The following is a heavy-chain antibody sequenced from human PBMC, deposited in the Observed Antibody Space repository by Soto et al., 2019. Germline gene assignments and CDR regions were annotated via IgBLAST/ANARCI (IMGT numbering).Heavy chain of an antibody. CDR1: GGSISSGGYY. J-gene: IGHJ4*02. D-gene: IGHD2-15*01. V-gene: IGHV4-30-2*01. Sequence: QLQLQESGSGLVKPSQTLSLTCAVSGGSISSGGYYWSWIRQPPGKGLEWIGYIYHSGSTYYNPSLKSRDTISEDRSKNQCSLKLSSVTASDTAVYYGARGGVASSGAFDYWGQGTLVTVSS. CDR2: IYHSGST. CDR3: ARGGVASSGAFDY.